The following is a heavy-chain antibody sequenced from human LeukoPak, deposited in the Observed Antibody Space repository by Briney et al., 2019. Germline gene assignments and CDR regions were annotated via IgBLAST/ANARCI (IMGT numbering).Heavy chain of an antibody. D-gene: IGHD3-22*01. CDR1: GFTLTKYG. CDR3: ARDDDTSSHYSLFQY. J-gene: IGHJ4*02. CDR2: FWAHGRSE. V-gene: IGHV3-33*01. Sequence: GGSLRLSCAASGFTLTKYGMHWVRQAPGKGGEGVAVFWAHGRSEYYSDSVKGRFSISRDTSRSTVHLQMNSRRAEDTAVYYCARDDDTSSHYSLFQYWGQGNRVTVSS.